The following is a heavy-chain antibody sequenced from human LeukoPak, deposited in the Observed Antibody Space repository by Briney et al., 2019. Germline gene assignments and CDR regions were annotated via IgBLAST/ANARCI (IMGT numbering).Heavy chain of an antibody. D-gene: IGHD6-19*01. Sequence: PGGSLRLSCAASGFTVSSKYMSWVRQAPGKGLEWVAIISYDGINKYYADSAKGRFTISRDTSKNTLYLQMNSLRAEDTAVYYCAKDPGIAVAGRGNWFDPWGQGTLVTVSS. CDR3: AKDPGIAVAGRGNWFDP. CDR1: GFTVSSKY. V-gene: IGHV3-30*18. J-gene: IGHJ5*02. CDR2: ISYDGINK.